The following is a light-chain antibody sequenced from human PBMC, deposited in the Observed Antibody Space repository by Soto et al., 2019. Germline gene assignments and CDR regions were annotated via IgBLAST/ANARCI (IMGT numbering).Light chain of an antibody. V-gene: IGLV2-14*03. CDR3: SSYTSSSTRV. J-gene: IGLJ1*01. Sequence: QSALTQPASVSGSPGQSITISCTGTCSDVGAYDFVSWYQQHPDKAPKLMIYEVSNRPSGVSNRFYGSKSVNTATLTISGLQAEDEADYYCSSYTSSSTRVFGTGTKVTVL. CDR2: EVS. CDR1: CSDVGAYDF.